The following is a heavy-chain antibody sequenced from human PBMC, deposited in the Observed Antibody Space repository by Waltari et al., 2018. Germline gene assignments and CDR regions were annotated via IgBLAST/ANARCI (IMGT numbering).Heavy chain of an antibody. CDR2: ISYDGRTR. D-gene: IGHD1-26*01. V-gene: IGHV3-30*03. Sequence: QVRLVASGGGVVQPGRSLTLSCAASGVKCSDYGMHWVRQAPGKGLEWVAVISYDGRTRFYSDSVKGRFTISRDNSKNTLSLQMNSLRSDDTALYFCARDWEKTFRFMGVDYWGQGTPLIVSS. J-gene: IGHJ4*01. CDR3: ARDWEKTFRFMGVDY. CDR1: GVKCSDYG.